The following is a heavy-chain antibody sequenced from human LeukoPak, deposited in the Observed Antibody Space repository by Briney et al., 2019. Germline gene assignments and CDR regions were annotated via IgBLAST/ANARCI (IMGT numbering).Heavy chain of an antibody. Sequence: ASVTLSCKASGYTFTSYAMHWERQAPGQRLESMRWINAGNDNTKYSQKFQRRVTITRDTSASTAYMELNSLRSEDTAVYYCARDLGYCTGGTCYPNWFDPWGQGTLVTVSS. CDR2: INAGNDNT. J-gene: IGHJ5*02. D-gene: IGHD2-15*01. V-gene: IGHV1-3*01. CDR1: GYTFTSYA. CDR3: ARDLGYCTGGTCYPNWFDP.